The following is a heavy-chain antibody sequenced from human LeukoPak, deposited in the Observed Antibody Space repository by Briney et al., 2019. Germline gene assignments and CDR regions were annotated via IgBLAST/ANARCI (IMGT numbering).Heavy chain of an antibody. CDR3: ARTAGRPYYYYYMDV. D-gene: IGHD3-10*01. V-gene: IGHV3-64*01. CDR2: ISSNGGST. CDR1: GFTFSSYA. Sequence: GGSLRLSCAASGFTFSSYAMHWVRQAPGKGLEYVSAISSNGGSTYYANSVKGRFTISRDNSKNTLYLQMGSLRAEDMAVYYCARTAGRPYYYYYMDVWGKGTTVTVSS. J-gene: IGHJ6*03.